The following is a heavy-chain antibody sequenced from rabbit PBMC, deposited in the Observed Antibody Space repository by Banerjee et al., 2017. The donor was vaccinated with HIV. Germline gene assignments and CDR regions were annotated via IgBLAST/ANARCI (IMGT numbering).Heavy chain of an antibody. CDR2: ISAGSSGST. CDR1: GFSFSSIDW. CDR3: ARSGYNYGYSGYDYNL. Sequence: QSLEESGGDLVKPGASLTLTCTASGFSFSSIDWICWVRQAPGKGLEWVACISAGSSGSTCYASWAKGRFTISKPSSTTVTLQVPSLTAADTATYFCARSGYNYGYSGYDYNLWGPGTLVTVS. V-gene: IGHV1S40*01. J-gene: IGHJ4*01. D-gene: IGHD6-1*01.